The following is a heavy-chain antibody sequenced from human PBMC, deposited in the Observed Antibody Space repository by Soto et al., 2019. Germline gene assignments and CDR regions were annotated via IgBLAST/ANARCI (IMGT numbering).Heavy chain of an antibody. CDR3: ARQGGYCSSTSCYLGWFDP. Sequence: GESLKISCKGSGYSFTSYWIGWVRQMPGKGLEWMGIIYPGDSDTRYSPSFQGQVTISADKSISTAYLQWSSLKAPDTAMYYCARQGGYCSSTSCYLGWFDPWGQGTLVTVSS. CDR2: IYPGDSDT. V-gene: IGHV5-51*01. J-gene: IGHJ5*02. D-gene: IGHD2-2*01. CDR1: GYSFTSYW.